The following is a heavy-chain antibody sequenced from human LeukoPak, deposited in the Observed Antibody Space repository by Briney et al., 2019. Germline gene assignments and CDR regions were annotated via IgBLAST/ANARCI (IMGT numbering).Heavy chain of an antibody. D-gene: IGHD4-11*01. J-gene: IGHJ6*03. CDR3: ARDRVTTSSWPRVEYYYMDV. CDR2: IQQDGSEK. Sequence: GGSLRHTCAASGFTFSSYSMNWVRQAPGKGLEWVANIQQDGSEKYYVDSVKGRFTISRDNARNSLYLQMNSLRAEDTAVYYCARDRVTTSSWPRVEYYYMDVWGKGTTVTISS. V-gene: IGHV3-7*01. CDR1: GFTFSSYS.